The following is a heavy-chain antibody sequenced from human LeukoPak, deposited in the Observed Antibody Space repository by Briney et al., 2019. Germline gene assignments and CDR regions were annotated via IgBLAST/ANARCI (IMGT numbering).Heavy chain of an antibody. CDR1: GVSISIYY. D-gene: IGHD6-6*01. Sequence: SETLSLTCTVSGVSISIYYWSWIRQPPGKGLEWIGYIYNSESTYYNPSFKSRVTISLDTSKNQFSLRLNSVTAADTAVYYCARVKGSNWFDPWGQGTLVTVSS. CDR3: ARVKGSNWFDP. V-gene: IGHV4-59*01. J-gene: IGHJ5*02. CDR2: IYNSEST.